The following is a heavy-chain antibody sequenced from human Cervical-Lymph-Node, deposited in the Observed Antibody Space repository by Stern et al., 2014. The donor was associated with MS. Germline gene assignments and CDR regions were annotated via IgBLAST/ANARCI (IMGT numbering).Heavy chain of an antibody. J-gene: IGHJ3*02. V-gene: IGHV3-11*01. CDR2: IDTSETTI. D-gene: IGHD5-12*01. CDR3: ATMSSFRGYTGSQPI. CDR1: GFTFSNYF. Sequence: VQLVESGGGLVKPGGSLRLSCTASGFTFSNYFMSWFRQAPEKGLEWISYIDTSETTIYADSVKGRFTISRDNAKNSLFLEMTSLRVEDTAIYYCATMSSFRGYTGSQPIWGQGTMVTVSS.